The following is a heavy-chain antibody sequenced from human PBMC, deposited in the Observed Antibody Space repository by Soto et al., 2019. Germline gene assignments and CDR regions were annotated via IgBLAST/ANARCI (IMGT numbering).Heavy chain of an antibody. D-gene: IGHD1-7*01. Sequence: SQTLSLTCAISGDSVSSNSAAWNWIRLSPSRGLEWLARTYYRSRWYNYYAVSVRSRITVNPDTSKNQFSLQLTSVTPEDTAVYYCAGTTSHQWYYMDVWGKGTTVTVAS. CDR2: TYYRSRWYN. CDR1: GDSVSSNSAA. V-gene: IGHV6-1*01. CDR3: AGTTSHQWYYMDV. J-gene: IGHJ6*03.